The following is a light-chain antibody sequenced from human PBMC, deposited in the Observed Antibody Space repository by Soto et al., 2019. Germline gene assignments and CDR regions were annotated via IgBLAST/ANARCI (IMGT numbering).Light chain of an antibody. V-gene: IGLV2-8*01. J-gene: IGLJ1*01. CDR2: EVS. CDR1: SSDVGHYNY. CDR3: SSYAGGNRV. Sequence: QSVLTQPPSASGSPGQSVTISCTGTSSDVGHYNYVSWYQQHPGKAPKLMIYEVSKRPSGVPARFSGSKSANTASLTVSGLQAEDEADYYCSSYAGGNRVFGTGTKVTVL.